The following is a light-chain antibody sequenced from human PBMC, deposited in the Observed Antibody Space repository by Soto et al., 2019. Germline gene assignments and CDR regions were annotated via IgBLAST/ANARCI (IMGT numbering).Light chain of an antibody. CDR3: QHYNNWPRT. CDR2: GAS. Sequence: EIVMTQSPATLSVSPGERATLSCRASQSVNSNLAWYQQKPGQAPRLLIYGASTRATGIPARFSGSGSGIEFTLTISSLQSEDFAVYYCQHYNNWPRTFGQGTKVEIK. J-gene: IGKJ1*01. V-gene: IGKV3-15*01. CDR1: QSVNSN.